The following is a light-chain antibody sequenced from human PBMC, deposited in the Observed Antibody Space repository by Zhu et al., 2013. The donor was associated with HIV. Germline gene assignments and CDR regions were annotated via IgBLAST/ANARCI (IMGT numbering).Light chain of an antibody. Sequence: EIVMTQSPATLSVSPGERVTLSCRASQSVSSKLAWYQQKPGQAPRLLIYGASTRATGVPARFSGSGSGTEFTLTISSLQPDDFATYYCQQYNSYSSSITFGQGTRLEIK. CDR2: GAS. CDR1: QSVSSK. CDR3: QQYNSYSSSIT. V-gene: IGKV3-15*01. J-gene: IGKJ5*01.